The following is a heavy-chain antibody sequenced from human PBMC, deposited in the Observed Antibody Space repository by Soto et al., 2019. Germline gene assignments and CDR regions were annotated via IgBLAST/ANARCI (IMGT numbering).Heavy chain of an antibody. J-gene: IGHJ4*02. V-gene: IGHV3-30-3*01. CDR2: ISYDGTNR. CDR1: GLTFSNYA. Sequence: QVHLVESGGGVVQPGRSLRLSCAASGLTFSNYAMHWVRQAPGKGLEWVAFISYDGTNRCYPDSVKGRFTISRDNSKNTLYLQMNRLKTEDTGVYYCARESSSTVTTGGGGSAKDYWGQGTLVTVSS. CDR3: ARESSSTVTTGGGGSAKDY. D-gene: IGHD4-17*01.